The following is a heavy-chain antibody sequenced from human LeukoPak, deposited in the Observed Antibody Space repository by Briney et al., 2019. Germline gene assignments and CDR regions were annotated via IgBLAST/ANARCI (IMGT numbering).Heavy chain of an antibody. CDR1: GGSFSGYY. CDR2: INHSGST. D-gene: IGHD6-19*01. Sequence: PSETLSLTCAVYGGSFSGYYWSWIRQPPGKGLEWIQEINHSGSTNHNPSLKSRVTISVDTSKNQFSLKLSSVTAADTAVYYCARVIPASLKQWLVRDVWGKGTTVTVSS. J-gene: IGHJ6*04. CDR3: ARVIPASLKQWLVRDV. V-gene: IGHV4-34*01.